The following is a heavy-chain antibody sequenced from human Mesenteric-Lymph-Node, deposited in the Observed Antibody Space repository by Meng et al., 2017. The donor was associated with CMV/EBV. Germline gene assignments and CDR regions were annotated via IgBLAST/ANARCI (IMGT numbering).Heavy chain of an antibody. CDR3: AGGAGIRLVPVAATSYYYYYGMDV. J-gene: IGHJ6*02. Sequence: SVKVSCKASGDTFSSYAISWVRQAPGQGLEWMGGVIPMRGEANYAQKFRGRVTLTADKSTRTAYMELISLRSEDTAVYYCAGGAGIRLVPVAATSYYYYYGMDVWGQGTTVTVSS. CDR2: VIPMRGEA. D-gene: IGHD3-3*02. CDR1: GDTFSSYA. V-gene: IGHV1-69*10.